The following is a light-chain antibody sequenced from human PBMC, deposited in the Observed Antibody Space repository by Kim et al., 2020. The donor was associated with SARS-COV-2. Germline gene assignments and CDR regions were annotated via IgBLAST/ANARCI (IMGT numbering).Light chain of an antibody. CDR3: QQNHIYPHT. CDR1: QDISSW. V-gene: IGKV1D-12*01. CDR2: EAS. Sequence: SASVGDRVTITCRASQDISSWLGWYQQKPGKAPKALIYEASNLQSGVPSRFSGSGSGTDFTLTINSLQPEDFATYYCQQNHIYPHTFGGGTKLEI. J-gene: IGKJ2*01.